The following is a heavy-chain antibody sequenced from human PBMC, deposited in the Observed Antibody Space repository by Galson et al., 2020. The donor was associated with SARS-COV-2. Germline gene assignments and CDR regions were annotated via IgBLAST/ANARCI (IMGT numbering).Heavy chain of an antibody. CDR3: ARHVPPLHVGSEGAFDY. CDR2: IYYTGST. J-gene: IGHJ4*02. Sequence: SETLSLTCKVSGGSISGFYWSWIRQPPGKGLEYIGNIYYTGSTNYSPSLKSRVTMSVDTSKNQFSLKLSSVTAADTAVYYCARHVPPLHVGSEGAFDYWGQGTAVTVSS. D-gene: IGHD2-15*01. V-gene: IGHV4-59*08. CDR1: GGSISGFY.